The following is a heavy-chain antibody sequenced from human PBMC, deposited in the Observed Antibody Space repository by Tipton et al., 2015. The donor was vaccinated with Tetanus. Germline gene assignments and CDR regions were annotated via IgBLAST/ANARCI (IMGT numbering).Heavy chain of an antibody. CDR2: IFPLYGTS. CDR3: ARPDIYCSGGSCFLALDS. D-gene: IGHD2-15*01. CDR1: GGTFRNYA. Sequence: QSGAEVKKPGSSVRVSCKTSGGTFRNYAISWARQAPGKGLEWMGGIFPLYGTSNYSPKFQGRVKITADESTGTAHMELNSLTSDDTAVYYGARPDIYCSGGSCFLALDSWGQGTLVTVSS. V-gene: IGHV1-69*01. J-gene: IGHJ4*02.